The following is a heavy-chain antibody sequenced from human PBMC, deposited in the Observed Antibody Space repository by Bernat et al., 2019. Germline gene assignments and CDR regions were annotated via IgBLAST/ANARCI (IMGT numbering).Heavy chain of an antibody. CDR2: ISWNSGSL. Sequence: EVQLVESGGGLVQPGRSLRLSCAASGFTFDDYAMHWVRQAPGKGLEWVSGISWNSGSLGYADSVKCRFTISRDNAKNSLYLQMNSLRAEDTALYYCAKDRKRIAAAVDPNFDYWGQGTLVTVSS. CDR3: AKDRKRIAAAVDPNFDY. CDR1: GFTFDDYA. V-gene: IGHV3-9*01. D-gene: IGHD6-13*01. J-gene: IGHJ4*02.